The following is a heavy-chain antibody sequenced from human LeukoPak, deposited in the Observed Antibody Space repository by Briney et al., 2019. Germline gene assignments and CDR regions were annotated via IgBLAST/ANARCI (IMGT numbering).Heavy chain of an antibody. CDR1: GGSISSYF. CDR3: ARVLYGSGTYYFDY. CDR2: IYYTGTT. J-gene: IGHJ4*02. Sequence: SETLSLTCTVSGGSISSYFWSWIRQPPGKGLEWIGYIYYTGTTNYNPSLKSRVTISVDTSKNQFSLRLSSVTAADTAVYYCARVLYGSGTYYFDYWGQGTLVTVSS. D-gene: IGHD3-10*01. V-gene: IGHV4-59*01.